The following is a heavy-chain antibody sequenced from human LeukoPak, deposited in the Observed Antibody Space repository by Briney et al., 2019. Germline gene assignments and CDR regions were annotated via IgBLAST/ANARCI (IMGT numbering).Heavy chain of an antibody. CDR3: AKDFSVWGSYPAFDI. J-gene: IGHJ3*02. CDR1: GFTFSSYA. Sequence: RGSLRLSCAASGFTFSSYAMSWVRQAPGKGLEWVSAISGSGGTTYYADSVKGRFTISRDSSKNTLYLQMNSLRAEDTAVYYCAKDFSVWGSYPAFDIWGQGTMVTVSS. D-gene: IGHD1-26*01. CDR2: ISGSGGTT. V-gene: IGHV3-23*01.